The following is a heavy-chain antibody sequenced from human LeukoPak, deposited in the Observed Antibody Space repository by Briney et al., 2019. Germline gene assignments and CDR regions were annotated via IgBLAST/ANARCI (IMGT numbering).Heavy chain of an antibody. CDR1: NSSISTYY. CDR3: AAGAPKFLHLIY. J-gene: IGHJ4*02. D-gene: IGHD5-24*01. Sequence: PSETLSLTCAVSNSSISTYYWTWIRQTPGKGLEWIGYVDSRGNTNYNPSLKSRVTISLASSRKQFSLRSTSVTAADTAVYYCAAGAPKFLHLIYWGQGTLVTVSS. V-gene: IGHV4-4*08. CDR2: VDSRGNT.